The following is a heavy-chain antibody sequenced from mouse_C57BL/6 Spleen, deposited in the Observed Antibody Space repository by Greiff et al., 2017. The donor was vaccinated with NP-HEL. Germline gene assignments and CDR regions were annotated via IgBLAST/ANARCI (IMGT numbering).Heavy chain of an antibody. CDR3: ARALYHGSSSYAIDY. V-gene: IGHV1-18*01. CDR1: GYTFTDYN. CDR2: INPNNGGT. J-gene: IGHJ4*01. D-gene: IGHD1-1*01. Sequence: VQLQQSGPELVKPGASVKIPCKASGYTFTDYNMDWVKQSHGKSLEWIGDINPNNGGTIYNQKFKGKATLTVDKSSSTAYMELRSLTSADTAVYYCARALYHGSSSYAIDYWGQGTSVTVSS.